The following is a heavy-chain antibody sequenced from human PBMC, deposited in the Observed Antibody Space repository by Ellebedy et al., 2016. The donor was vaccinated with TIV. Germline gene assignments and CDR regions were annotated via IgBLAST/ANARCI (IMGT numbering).Heavy chain of an antibody. J-gene: IGHJ3*02. V-gene: IGHV3-74*01. Sequence: GGSLRPSXAASRVAFSNFWMHWVRQVPGKGLVWVSRISSDERSTSYADSVKGRCTISRDNAKNTVYLQMNSLRVEDTAVYYCARGKDAFDIWGQGTMVTVST. CDR1: RVAFSNFW. CDR3: ARGKDAFDI. CDR2: ISSDERST.